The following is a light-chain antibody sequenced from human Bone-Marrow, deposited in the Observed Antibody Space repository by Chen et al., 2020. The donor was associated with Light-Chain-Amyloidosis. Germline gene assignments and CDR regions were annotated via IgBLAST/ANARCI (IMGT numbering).Light chain of an antibody. CDR1: SGRIATNY. Sequence: FILTQPHSVSESPGRTVLISAPRSSGRIATNYVQWYQQRPGSSPTTVIYEDDQRPSGVPDRFSGSIDRSSNSASLTISGLKTEDEADYYCQSYQGSSQGVFGGGTKLTVL. J-gene: IGLJ3*02. CDR3: QSYQGSSQGV. CDR2: EDD. V-gene: IGLV6-57*01.